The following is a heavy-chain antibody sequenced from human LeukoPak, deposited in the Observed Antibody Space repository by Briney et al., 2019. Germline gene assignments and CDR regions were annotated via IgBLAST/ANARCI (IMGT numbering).Heavy chain of an antibody. CDR1: GYTFTDYY. D-gene: IGHD4-23*01. Sequence: GASVKVSCKASGYTFTDYYIHWVRQAPGQGLEWMGWINPKSGDTNYEQKFQGRVTMTRDTSVSTAYMELSGLRSDDTATYYCARVYYGGKTPSPGGHWGQGTLVTVSS. J-gene: IGHJ4*02. CDR2: INPKSGDT. V-gene: IGHV1-2*02. CDR3: ARVYYGGKTPSPGGH.